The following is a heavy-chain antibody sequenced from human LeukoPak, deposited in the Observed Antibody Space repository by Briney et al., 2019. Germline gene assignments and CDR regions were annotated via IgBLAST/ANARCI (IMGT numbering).Heavy chain of an antibody. CDR1: GFPFSTYA. CDR3: ARDNYSSGWYVGFDY. D-gene: IGHD6-19*01. Sequence: GGSLRLSCAASGFPFSTYAMNWVRQAPGKGLEWVSGIYGNGAGIQYADSVKGRFTISRDNAKNSLYLQMNSLRDEDTAVYYCARDNYSSGWYVGFDYRGQGTLVTVSS. V-gene: IGHV3-23*01. J-gene: IGHJ4*02. CDR2: IYGNGAGI.